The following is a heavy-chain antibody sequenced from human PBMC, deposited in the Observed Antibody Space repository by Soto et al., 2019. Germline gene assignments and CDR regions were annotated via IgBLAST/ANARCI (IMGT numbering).Heavy chain of an antibody. D-gene: IGHD3-3*01. J-gene: IGHJ4*02. CDR3: AHIVLRTVFGLVTTSATDFDF. CDR2: IYWDDDK. CDR1: GFSLTTSGVG. Sequence: QITLNESGPTVVRPTETLTLTCRFSGFSLTTSGVGVRWIRQSPGKATEWLALIYWDDDKRYSASLMSRLTITKDSSKNQLVLTVSDLDPTDTASYYCAHIVLRTVFGLVTTSATDFDFWCQGT. V-gene: IGHV2-5*02.